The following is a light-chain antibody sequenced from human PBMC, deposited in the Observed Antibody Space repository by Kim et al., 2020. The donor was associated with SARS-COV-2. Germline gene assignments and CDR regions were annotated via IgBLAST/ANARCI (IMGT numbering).Light chain of an antibody. J-gene: IGLJ3*02. CDR1: SSNIESNG. Sequence: QSVLTQPPSASGTPGQSVTIFYSGSSSNIESNGVNWYQHVPGTAPQLLIHSFNQRPSWVPGRFSVSKSDSSASLTISWLQAEDEADYYCGTWDDSLNGWMFSGGTQLTVL. CDR3: GTWDDSLNGWM. CDR2: SFN. V-gene: IGLV1-44*01.